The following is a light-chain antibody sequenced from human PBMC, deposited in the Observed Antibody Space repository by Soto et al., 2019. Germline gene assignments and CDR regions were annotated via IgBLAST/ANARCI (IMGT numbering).Light chain of an antibody. CDR3: QTWGPGTRV. J-gene: IGLJ2*01. CDR2: VNNDGSH. Sequence: QLVLTQSPSASASLGASVKLACTLSSGHTNYAIAWHQQQPQKGPRYLMRVNNDGSHIKGDGIPDRFSGSSSGAERYLTISSLQSEDEADYYCQTWGPGTRVFGGGTKLTVL. CDR1: SGHTNYA. V-gene: IGLV4-69*02.